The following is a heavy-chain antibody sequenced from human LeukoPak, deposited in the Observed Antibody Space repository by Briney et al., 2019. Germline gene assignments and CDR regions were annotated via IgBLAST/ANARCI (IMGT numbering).Heavy chain of an antibody. Sequence: PSETLSLTCTVAGGSISSSSDYWGWIRQPPGKWLEWIGSIYYRGSTYYNPSLKRRVTISVDTSKNQFSLKLSSVTAAHTAVYYCARPNRPSGYFSRWFGPWGQGTLVTVSS. J-gene: IGHJ5*02. CDR1: GGSISSSSDY. V-gene: IGHV4-39*01. CDR3: ARPNRPSGYFSRWFGP. CDR2: IYYRGST. D-gene: IGHD3-22*01.